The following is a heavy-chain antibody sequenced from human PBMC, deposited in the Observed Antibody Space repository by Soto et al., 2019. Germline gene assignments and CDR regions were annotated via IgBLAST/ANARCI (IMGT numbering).Heavy chain of an antibody. J-gene: IGHJ4*02. D-gene: IGHD3-22*01. V-gene: IGHV3-15*01. CDR2: IKSKTDGGTT. Sequence: PGGSLRLSCAASGFTFSNAWMSWVRQAPGKGLEWVGRIKSKTDGGTTDYAAPVKGRFTISRDDSKNTLYLQMNSLKTEDTAVYYCTTDLYYYDSSGYYYLDYWGQGTLVTVSS. CDR1: GFTFSNAW. CDR3: TTDLYYYDSSGYYYLDY.